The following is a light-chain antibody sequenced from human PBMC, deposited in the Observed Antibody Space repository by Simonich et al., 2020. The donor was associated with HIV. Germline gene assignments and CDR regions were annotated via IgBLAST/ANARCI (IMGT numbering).Light chain of an antibody. CDR3: CSYAGSYTLV. Sequence: LTQPPSVSGSPGQSVTFSCTGTSSDVGGYKYVSWYQQHPGKAPKLMIYDVSKRPSGVPDRFSGSKSGNTASLTISGLQAEDEAEYYCCSYAGSYTLVFGGGTKLTVL. J-gene: IGLJ2*01. CDR1: SSDVGGYKY. V-gene: IGLV2-11*01. CDR2: DVS.